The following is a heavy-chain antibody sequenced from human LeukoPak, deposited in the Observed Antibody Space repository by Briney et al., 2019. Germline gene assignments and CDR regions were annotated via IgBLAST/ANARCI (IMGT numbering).Heavy chain of an antibody. D-gene: IGHD3-10*01. CDR3: ARAPGGYGSIF. CDR1: GYTFTSYD. CDR2: MNPNNGNT. J-gene: IGHJ4*02. V-gene: IGHV1-8*01. Sequence: ASVKVSCKASGYTFTSYDINWVRQATGQGPEWMGWMNPNNGNTGYAQKFQGRVTMTRNTSISTAYMEVSSLRSEGTAVYYCARAPGGYGSIFWGQGTLVTVSS.